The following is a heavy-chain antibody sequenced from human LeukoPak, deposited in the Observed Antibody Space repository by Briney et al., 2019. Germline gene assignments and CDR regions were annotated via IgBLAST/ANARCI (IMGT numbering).Heavy chain of an antibody. Sequence: GGSLRLSCTVSGFTVSSNYMSWVRQAPGKGLEWVSFIYSGGSTYYADSVKGRFTISRDNSKITLYIKMTSLRAEDTAVYYCARATPKNMVRGLIMRRERRYYFDYWGQVTLVTVSS. CDR2: IYSGGST. V-gene: IGHV3-53*01. D-gene: IGHD3-10*01. CDR3: ARATPKNMVRGLIMRRERRYYFDY. CDR1: GFTVSSNY. J-gene: IGHJ4*02.